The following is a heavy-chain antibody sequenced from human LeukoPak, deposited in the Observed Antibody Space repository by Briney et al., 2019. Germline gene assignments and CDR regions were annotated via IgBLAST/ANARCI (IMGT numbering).Heavy chain of an antibody. CDR2: ISGSGGST. D-gene: IGHD1-26*01. V-gene: IGHV3-23*01. CDR1: GFTFSSYA. CDR3: AKDQSGSYFGDAFDI. Sequence: GGSLRLSCAASGFTFSSYAISWGRQAPGKGLEWVSAISGSGGSTYYADSVKGRFTISRDNSKNTLYLQMNSLRAEDTAVYYCAKDQSGSYFGDAFDIWGQGTMVTVSS. J-gene: IGHJ3*02.